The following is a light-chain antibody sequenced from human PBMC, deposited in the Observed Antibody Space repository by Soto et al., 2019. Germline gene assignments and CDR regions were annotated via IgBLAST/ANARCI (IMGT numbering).Light chain of an antibody. CDR1: QSVNSRF. CDR2: AAS. V-gene: IGKV3-20*01. Sequence: EIVLTQSPGTLSLSPWESATLSCRASQSVNSRFLAWYQHKPGQAPRLLIYAASARATGIPDRFSGSASGTDFFTPTISRLEPEDFAVYYCQRYCDSPPNTFGQGNKFEIK. J-gene: IGKJ2*01. CDR3: QRYCDSPPNT.